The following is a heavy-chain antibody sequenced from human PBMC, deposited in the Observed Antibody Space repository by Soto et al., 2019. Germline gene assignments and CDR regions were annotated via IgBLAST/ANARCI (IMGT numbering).Heavy chain of an antibody. CDR3: AVNYGGNGGFDP. CDR2: INAGNGNT. Sequence: ASVKVSCKASGYTFTSYAMHWVRQAPGQRLEWMGWINAGNGNTKYSQKFQGRVTITRDTSASTAYMELSSLRSEDTAVYYCAVNYGGNGGFDPWGQGTLVTVS. D-gene: IGHD4-17*01. V-gene: IGHV1-3*01. J-gene: IGHJ5*02. CDR1: GYTFTSYA.